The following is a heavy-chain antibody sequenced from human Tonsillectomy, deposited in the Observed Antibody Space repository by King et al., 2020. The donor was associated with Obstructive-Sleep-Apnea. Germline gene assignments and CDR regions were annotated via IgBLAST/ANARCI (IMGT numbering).Heavy chain of an antibody. CDR1: GYTFTDYY. Sequence: QLVQSGAEVKKPGASVKISCQASGYTFTDYYIHWVRQAPGQGLEWMGIINPGGGYTSYAQKFQGRVTMTRDTSTGTVCMELDSLRSEDTAVYYCARGGLVGVGATLDYWGQGTLVTVSS. CDR3: ARGGLVGVGATLDY. V-gene: IGHV1-46*03. J-gene: IGHJ4*02. CDR2: INPGGGYT. D-gene: IGHD1-26*01.